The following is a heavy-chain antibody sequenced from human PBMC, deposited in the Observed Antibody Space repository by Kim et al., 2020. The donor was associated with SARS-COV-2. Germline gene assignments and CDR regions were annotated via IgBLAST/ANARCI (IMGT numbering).Heavy chain of an antibody. V-gene: IGHV3-23*01. Sequence: GGSLRRSCEGAGFTLSSYAMSWVRQAPGKGLEWLSSISGRGNIIHFADSVKGRVTLSKDTSKSTVYLQMNSLRAEDTAVYYCAKALAELSMALDHWGQGTLVTGSS. D-gene: IGHD1-7*01. J-gene: IGHJ4*02. CDR3: AKALAELSMALDH. CDR2: ISGRGNII. CDR1: GFTLSSYA.